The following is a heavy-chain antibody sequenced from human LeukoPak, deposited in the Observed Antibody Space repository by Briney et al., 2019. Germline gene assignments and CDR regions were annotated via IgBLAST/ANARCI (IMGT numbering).Heavy chain of an antibody. CDR3: ARGVATPLND. CDR1: GGSISSGGYY. CDR2: IYYSGST. D-gene: IGHD5-12*01. V-gene: IGHV4-31*03. Sequence: SETLSLTCTVSGGSISSGGYYWSWIRQHPGKGLEWIGYIYYSGSTHYNPSLKSRVTISVDTSKSQFSLKLSSVTAADTAVYYCARGVATPLNDWGQGTLVTVSP. J-gene: IGHJ4*02.